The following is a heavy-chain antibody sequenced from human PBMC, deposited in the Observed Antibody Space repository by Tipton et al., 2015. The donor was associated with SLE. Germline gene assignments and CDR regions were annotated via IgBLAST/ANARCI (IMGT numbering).Heavy chain of an antibody. Sequence: TLSLTCTVYGGSLSGYWWSWIRQSPGKGLEWIGEIYPTGRTDYNPSLMSRVTISVDTSKNQFSLKLSSVTAADTAVYYCARHGNSGSYYDYYYYMDAWGKGTTVTVSS. CDR3: ARHGNSGSYYDYYYYMDA. CDR1: GGSLSGYW. D-gene: IGHD1-26*01. J-gene: IGHJ6*03. V-gene: IGHV4-34*01. CDR2: IYPTGRT.